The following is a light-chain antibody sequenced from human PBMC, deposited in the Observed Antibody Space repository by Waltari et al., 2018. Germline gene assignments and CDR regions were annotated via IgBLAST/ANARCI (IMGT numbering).Light chain of an antibody. CDR2: QVY. V-gene: IGKV2-30*02. Sequence: DVGMTRFPLACPVTLGQPASLSARPGQSLVHRDGNTSLNWVHQRPGQSPRRLIHQVYNRDSGVPDRFSGSGSGTDFTLIISRVEADDVGVYFCMQVTHWPPWTFGQGTRVEIK. CDR1: QSLVHRDGNTS. J-gene: IGKJ1*01. CDR3: MQVTHWPPWT.